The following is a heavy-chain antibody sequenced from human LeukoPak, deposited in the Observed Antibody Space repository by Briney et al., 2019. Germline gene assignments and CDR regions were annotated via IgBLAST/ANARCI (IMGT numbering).Heavy chain of an antibody. CDR2: IWYDGSNK. CDR1: GFTFSNYG. V-gene: IGHV3-33*06. J-gene: IGHJ4*02. CDR3: AKNYGDYEEGGDY. Sequence: GGSLRLSCAASGFTFSNYGMHWVRQAPGKGLEWVAVIWYDGSNKYYADSVKGRYTISRDNSKNTLYLQMNSLRAEDTAVYYCAKNYGDYEEGGDYWGQGTLVTVSS. D-gene: IGHD4-17*01.